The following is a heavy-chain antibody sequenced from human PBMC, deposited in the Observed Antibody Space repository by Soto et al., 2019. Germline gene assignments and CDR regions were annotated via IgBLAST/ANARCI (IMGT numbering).Heavy chain of an antibody. V-gene: IGHV6-1*01. CDR2: TYYRSKWKT. CDR3: ARGDVIDV. Sequence: SQTLSLTCATSGDSVSSNSAAWNWVRQSPSRGLEWLGRTYYRSKWKTDYVVSVRGRITINPDTSKNQFSLQLNSVTPGDTAVYYCARGDVIDVWGRGTMVTVSS. CDR1: GDSVSSNSAA. J-gene: IGHJ3*01.